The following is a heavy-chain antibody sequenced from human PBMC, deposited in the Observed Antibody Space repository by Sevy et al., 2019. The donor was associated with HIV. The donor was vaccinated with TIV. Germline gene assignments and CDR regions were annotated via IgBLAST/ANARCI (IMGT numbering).Heavy chain of an antibody. J-gene: IGHJ4*02. CDR2: INQDGSTK. Sequence: GGSLRLSCAASGFTISSHWMLWVRQAPGKGLEWVANINQDGSTKYYLDSVKGRFTISKDNAKNSVVLQMNSLTAEDTGVYFCVRAMASADSFWGQGTLVTVSS. V-gene: IGHV3-7*01. CDR3: VRAMASADSF. CDR1: GFTISSHW. D-gene: IGHD3-10*01.